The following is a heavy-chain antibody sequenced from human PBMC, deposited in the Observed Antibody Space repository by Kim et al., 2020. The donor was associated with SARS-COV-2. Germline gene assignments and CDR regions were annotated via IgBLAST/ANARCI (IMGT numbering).Heavy chain of an antibody. V-gene: IGHV1-8*01. Sequence: ASVKVSCKASGYTFTSYDINWVRQATGQGLEWMGWMNPNSGNTGYAQKFQGRVTMTRNTSISTAYMELSSLRSEDTAVYYCARTPLSGYDFWSGYYHYYYYGMYVWGQGTTVTVSS. CDR2: MNPNSGNT. J-gene: IGHJ6*02. CDR1: GYTFTSYD. D-gene: IGHD3-3*01. CDR3: ARTPLSGYDFWSGYYHYYYYGMYV.